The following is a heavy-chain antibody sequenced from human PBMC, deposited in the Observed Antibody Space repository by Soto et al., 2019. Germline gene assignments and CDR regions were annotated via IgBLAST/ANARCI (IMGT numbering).Heavy chain of an antibody. V-gene: IGHV1-18*04. Sequence: QVQLVQSGAEVKKPGASVKVSCKASGYTFTSYGISWVRQAPGQGLEWMGWISAYNGNTNYAQKLQGRVTMTTDTSTSTAYMELRSLRSDDTAVYYCARDSGPYYDFWSGYPTLDYWGQGTLVTVSS. CDR3: ARDSGPYYDFWSGYPTLDY. J-gene: IGHJ4*02. CDR1: GYTFTSYG. D-gene: IGHD3-3*01. CDR2: ISAYNGNT.